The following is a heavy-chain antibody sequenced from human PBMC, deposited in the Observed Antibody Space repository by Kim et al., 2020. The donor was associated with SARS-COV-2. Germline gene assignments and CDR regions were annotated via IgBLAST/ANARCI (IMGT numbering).Heavy chain of an antibody. CDR3: ATGGLVY. CDR2: NSGNT. Sequence: NSGNTGYAQKLQGRVTMARNTSISTAFMELSSLRSEDTAVYYCATGGLVYWGQGTLVTVSS. V-gene: IGHV1-8*01. J-gene: IGHJ4*02. D-gene: IGHD3-16*01.